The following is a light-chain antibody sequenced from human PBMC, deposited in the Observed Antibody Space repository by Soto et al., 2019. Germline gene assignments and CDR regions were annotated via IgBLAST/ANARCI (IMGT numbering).Light chain of an antibody. CDR2: GAS. J-gene: IGKJ1*01. Sequence: EIVMTQSPATLSVSPGERATLSCRASQSVSSDLAWYHQKPGQAPRLLIYGASTRATGIPARFSGSGSGTEFTLTINSLQSEDFAVYYCQQYNNRPRTFGQGTKVDI. CDR1: QSVSSD. CDR3: QQYNNRPRT. V-gene: IGKV3-15*01.